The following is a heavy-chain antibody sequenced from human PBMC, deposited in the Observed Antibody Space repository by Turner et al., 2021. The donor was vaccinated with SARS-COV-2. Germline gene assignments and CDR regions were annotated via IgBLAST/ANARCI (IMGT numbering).Heavy chain of an antibody. CDR2: ISYDGSNK. J-gene: IGHJ4*02. D-gene: IGHD6-13*01. Sequence: QVQLVESGGCVVPLGRYLRLSCAATGFTFSNYTRHWVRQAPGKGLEWVALISYDGSNKYYADSVKSRFTISRDNSKNTLYLQMNSLRAEDTAVYYCALSPGGYSSSWYYFDYWGQGTLVTVSS. V-gene: IGHV3-30-3*01. CDR3: ALSPGGYSSSWYYFDY. CDR1: GFTFSNYT.